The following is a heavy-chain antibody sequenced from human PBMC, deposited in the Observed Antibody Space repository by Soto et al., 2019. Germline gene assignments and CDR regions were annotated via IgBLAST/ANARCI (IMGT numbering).Heavy chain of an antibody. V-gene: IGHV3-30-3*02. Sequence: GGSLRLSCAASGFTFSSYAMHWVRQAPGKGLEWVAVISYDGSNKYYADSVKGRFTISRDNSKNTVYLQMSSLRGEDTAVYYCAKTLYGGATVWGQGTLVTVSS. CDR1: GFTFSSYA. CDR2: ISYDGSNK. D-gene: IGHD4-17*01. J-gene: IGHJ4*02. CDR3: AKTLYGGATV.